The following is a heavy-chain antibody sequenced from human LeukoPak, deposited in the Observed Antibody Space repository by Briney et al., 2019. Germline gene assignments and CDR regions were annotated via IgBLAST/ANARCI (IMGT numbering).Heavy chain of an antibody. CDR3: ARVGSGSGYFDY. D-gene: IGHD6-19*01. J-gene: IGHJ4*02. V-gene: IGHV4-59*01. CDR2: IYYSGST. Sequence: PSETLSLTCTVSGGSISSYYWSWIRQPPGKGLEWIGYIYYSGSTNYNPSLKSRVTISVDTSKNQFSLKLSSVTAADTAVYYCARVGSGSGYFDYWGQRTLVTVSS. CDR1: GGSISSYY.